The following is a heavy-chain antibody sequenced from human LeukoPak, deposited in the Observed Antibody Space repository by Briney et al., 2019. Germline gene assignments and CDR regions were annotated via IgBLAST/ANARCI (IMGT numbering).Heavy chain of an antibody. V-gene: IGHV1-69*04. J-gene: IGHJ3*02. Sequence: ASVKVSCKASGGTFSSYAISWVRQAPGQGLEWMGRIIPILGIANYAQKFQGRVTITADESTSTAYMELSSLRSEDTAVYYCARERGGLGNAFDIWGQGTMVTVSS. CDR3: ARERGGLGNAFDI. D-gene: IGHD3/OR15-3a*01. CDR2: IIPILGIA. CDR1: GGTFSSYA.